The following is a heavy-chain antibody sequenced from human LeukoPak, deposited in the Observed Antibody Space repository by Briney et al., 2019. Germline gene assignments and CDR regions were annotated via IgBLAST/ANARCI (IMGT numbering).Heavy chain of an antibody. D-gene: IGHD6-6*01. CDR2: MYYSGST. J-gene: IGHJ4*02. Sequence: PSETLSLTCTVSGGSISSSSYYWGWIRQPPGKGLEWIGSMYYSGSTYYNPSLKSRVTISLDTSKNQFSLKLSSVTAADTAVYYCARDSWSSSAYFDYWGQGTLVTVSS. CDR1: GGSISSSSYY. V-gene: IGHV4-39*07. CDR3: ARDSWSSSAYFDY.